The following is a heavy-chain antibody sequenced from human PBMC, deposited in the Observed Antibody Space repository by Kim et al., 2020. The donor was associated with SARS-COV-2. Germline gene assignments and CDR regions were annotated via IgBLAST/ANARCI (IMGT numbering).Heavy chain of an antibody. CDR3: ARDPYSSSYNYYGMHV. CDR1: GFTFSSYE. V-gene: IGHV3-48*03. D-gene: IGHD6-13*01. J-gene: IGHJ6*02. Sequence: GGSLRLSCAASGFTFSSYEMNWVRQAPGKGLEWVSYISSSGSTIYYSDSVKGRFTISRDNAKNSLYLQMNSLRAEDTAVYYCARDPYSSSYNYYGMHVWGQKPTVTVPS. CDR2: ISSSGSTI.